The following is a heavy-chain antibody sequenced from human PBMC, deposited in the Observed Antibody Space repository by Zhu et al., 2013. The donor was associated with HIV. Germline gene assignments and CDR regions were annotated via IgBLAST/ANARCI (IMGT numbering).Heavy chain of an antibody. J-gene: IGHJ5*02. CDR1: GFTFSTYW. CDR3: ASSRYYDFWSGQINTNEFDP. Sequence: EVQLVESGGGLVQPGGSLRLSCAASGFTFSTYWMSWVRQAPGKGLEWVANIKQDGSEKYYVDSVKGRFTISRDNAKNSLNLQMNRLRAEDTAVYYCASSRYYDFWSGQINTNEFDPWGQGTLVTVSS. D-gene: IGHD3-3*01. CDR2: IKQDGSEK. V-gene: IGHV3-7*01.